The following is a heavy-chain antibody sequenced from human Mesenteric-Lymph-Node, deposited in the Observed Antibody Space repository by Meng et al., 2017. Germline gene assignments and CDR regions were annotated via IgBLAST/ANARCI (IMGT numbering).Heavy chain of an antibody. Sequence: QVQLQESGPGLVKPSQTLSLTCTDSGGSISRGGHSRSWIRQRPGKGLEWIAYIYYSGSNYYNPSHKNRVILSVDTSKNQFSLKLSSVTAADTAVYYCARVDSSGYFLDYLGQGTLVTVSS. V-gene: IGHV4-31*03. CDR3: ARVDSSGYFLDY. J-gene: IGHJ4*01. D-gene: IGHD3-22*01. CDR2: IYYSGSN. CDR1: GGSISRGGHS.